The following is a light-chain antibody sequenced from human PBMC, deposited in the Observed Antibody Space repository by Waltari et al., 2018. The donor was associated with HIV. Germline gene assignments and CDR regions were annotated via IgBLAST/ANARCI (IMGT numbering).Light chain of an antibody. CDR3: QTFDTSLSGFVV. Sequence: QSVLTQPPSVSGAPGQRVTISCTGSRSNIGAIYDVHWYQQLTGEAPKLLIYDTNTLPSGVPDRFSGAKSGTSASLAIAGLQADDEAVYCCQTFDTSLSGFVVFGGGTKLTVL. CDR1: RSNIGAIYD. CDR2: DTN. V-gene: IGLV1-40*01. J-gene: IGLJ2*01.